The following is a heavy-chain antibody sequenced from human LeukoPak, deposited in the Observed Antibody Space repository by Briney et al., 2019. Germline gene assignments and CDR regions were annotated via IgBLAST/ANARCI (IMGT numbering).Heavy chain of an antibody. CDR2: IYSGGST. J-gene: IGHJ4*02. D-gene: IGHD1-26*01. Sequence: GGSLRLSCAASGFTVSSNYMSWVRQAPGKGLEWVSVIYSGGSTYYADSVKGRFTISRDNSKNTLYLQMNSLRAGDTAVYYCAKDLGATTGLFDYWGQGTLVTVSS. V-gene: IGHV3-53*05. CDR3: AKDLGATTGLFDY. CDR1: GFTVSSNY.